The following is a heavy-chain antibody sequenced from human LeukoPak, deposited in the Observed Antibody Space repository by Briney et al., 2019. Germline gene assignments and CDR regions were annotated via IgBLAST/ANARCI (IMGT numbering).Heavy chain of an antibody. CDR3: ARQTAAGPRLPNWFDP. J-gene: IGHJ5*02. V-gene: IGHV4-4*09. CDR1: GGSISSYY. Sequence: PSETPSLTCTVSGGSISSYYWSWIRQPPGKGLEWIGYIYTSGSTNYNPSLKSRVTISVDTSKNQFSLKLSSVTAADTAVYYCARQTAAGPRLPNWFDPWGQGTLVTVSS. CDR2: IYTSGST. D-gene: IGHD6-13*01.